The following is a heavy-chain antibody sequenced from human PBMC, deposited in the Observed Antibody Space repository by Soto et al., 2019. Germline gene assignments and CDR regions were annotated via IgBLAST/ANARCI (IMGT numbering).Heavy chain of an antibody. CDR1: GFTFSNYA. J-gene: IGHJ6*02. CDR2: ISSSSSYI. Sequence: GGSLRLSCAASGFTFSNYAIHWVRQAPGTGLGWVSSISSSSSYIYYADSVKGRFTISRDNAKNSLFLQMNSLRAEDTAVYYWARDQGEDIVVVPAAITYYYYGMDVWGQGTTVTVSS. D-gene: IGHD2-2*02. CDR3: ARDQGEDIVVVPAAITYYYYGMDV. V-gene: IGHV3-21*01.